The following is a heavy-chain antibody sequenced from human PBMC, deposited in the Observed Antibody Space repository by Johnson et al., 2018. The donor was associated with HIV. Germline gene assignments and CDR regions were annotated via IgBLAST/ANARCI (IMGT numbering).Heavy chain of an antibody. V-gene: IGHV3-66*01. D-gene: IGHD1-26*01. J-gene: IGHJ3*02. Sequence: VQLVESGGGLVQPGGSLRLSCAASGLTVSSNYINWVRQAPGKGLAWVSVLSSGGSTHYADSVKGRITIPRDNSKNTLYRQMNSLRAEDTAVYYCARDQGGSYYAAFDIWGQGTMVTVSS. CDR3: ARDQGGSYYAAFDI. CDR2: LSSGGST. CDR1: GLTVSSNY.